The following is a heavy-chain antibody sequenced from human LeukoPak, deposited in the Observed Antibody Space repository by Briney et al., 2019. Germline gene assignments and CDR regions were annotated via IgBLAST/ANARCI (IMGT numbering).Heavy chain of an antibody. V-gene: IGHV3-7*03. Sequence: RGSLRLSCAASGFTFSSYWMNWARQAPGKGLEWVASINHNGNVNYYVDSVKGRFTISRDNAKNSLYLQMSNLRAEDTAVYFCARGGGLDVWGQGATVTVSS. J-gene: IGHJ6*02. CDR2: INHNGNVN. CDR3: ARGGGLDV. CDR1: GFTFSSYW. D-gene: IGHD3-16*01.